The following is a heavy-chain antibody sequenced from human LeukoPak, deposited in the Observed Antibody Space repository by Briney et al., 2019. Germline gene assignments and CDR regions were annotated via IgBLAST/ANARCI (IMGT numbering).Heavy chain of an antibody. D-gene: IGHD2-15*01. V-gene: IGHV3-7*01. CDR2: IKEDGSEK. CDR3: ARVVGTGGSSDYYYMDV. CDR1: GFTFSDYW. J-gene: IGHJ6*03. Sequence: PGGSLRLSCAASGFTFSDYWMTWVRQAPGKGLEWVANIKEDGSEKFYVDSVKGRFTISRDKAKNSLYLQMNSLRAEDTAVYYCARVVGTGGSSDYYYMDVWGKGTTVTVSS.